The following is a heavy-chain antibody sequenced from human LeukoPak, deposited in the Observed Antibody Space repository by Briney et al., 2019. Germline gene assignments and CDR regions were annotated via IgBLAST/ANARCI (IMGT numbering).Heavy chain of an antibody. Sequence: QPGGSLRVSCAASGFTFSSYWLNWVRQTPGKGLEWVANIKEDGSEEYHVDSVKGRFTISRDNAKSSLYLQMNSLRAEDTALYYCARSIMGGGAFDYWGQGTQVTVSS. J-gene: IGHJ4*02. V-gene: IGHV3-7*03. CDR2: IKEDGSEE. CDR3: ARSIMGGGAFDY. D-gene: IGHD3-10*01. CDR1: GFTFSSYW.